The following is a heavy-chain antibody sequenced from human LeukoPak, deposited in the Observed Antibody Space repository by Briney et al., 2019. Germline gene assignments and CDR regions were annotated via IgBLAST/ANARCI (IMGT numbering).Heavy chain of an antibody. D-gene: IGHD3-22*01. CDR1: GDTINSLHF. CDR3: AGLVGRYSSGLYYYYFDY. Sequence: PSETVYLTCTVSGDTINSLHFRSWVRQPAGKVLEWTEEMYLSGTTHSNPSVKSRVTISIDKSKNQFFLNLSSVTAADTAVYYCAGLVGRYSSGLYYYYFDYWGQGTLVTVSS. J-gene: IGHJ4*02. CDR2: MYLSGTT. V-gene: IGHV4-4*02.